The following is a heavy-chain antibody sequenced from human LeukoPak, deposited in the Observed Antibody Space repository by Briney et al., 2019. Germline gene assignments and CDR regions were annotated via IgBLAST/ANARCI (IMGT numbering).Heavy chain of an antibody. V-gene: IGHV4-30-4*08. CDR3: AGSRGWYVDY. Sequence: SETLSLTCTVSGGSISSVDYYWSWIRQPPGKGLEWIGYIYYSGSTYYNPSLKSRVTISVDTSKNQFSLKLSSVTAADTAVYYCAGSRGWYVDYWGQGTLVTVSS. J-gene: IGHJ4*02. D-gene: IGHD6-19*01. CDR1: GGSISSVDYY. CDR2: IYYSGST.